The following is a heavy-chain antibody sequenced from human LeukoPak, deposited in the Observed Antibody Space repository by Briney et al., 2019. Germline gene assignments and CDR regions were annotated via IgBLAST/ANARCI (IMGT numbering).Heavy chain of an antibody. CDR1: GGSISSSSYY. CDR2: IYYSGST. CDR3: ERGGFGDPLW. J-gene: IGHJ4*02. Sequence: SETLSLTCTVSGGSISSSSYYWGWIRQPPGKGLEWIGSIYYSGSTYYNPSLKSRVTISVDTSKNQFSLKLSSVTAADTAVYYCERGGFGDPLWWGQGTLVTVSS. V-gene: IGHV4-39*07. D-gene: IGHD3-10*01.